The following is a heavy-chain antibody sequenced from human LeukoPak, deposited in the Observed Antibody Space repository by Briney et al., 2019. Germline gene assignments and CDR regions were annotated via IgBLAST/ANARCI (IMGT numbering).Heavy chain of an antibody. Sequence: GSLRLSCVTSGFTFSSYSMNWVRQAPGKGLEWVSSISSSSSYIYYADSVKGRFTISRDNAKNSLYLQMNSLRAEDTAVYYCTRDYGSGSYYSFDYWGQGTLVTVSS. D-gene: IGHD3-10*01. V-gene: IGHV3-21*01. J-gene: IGHJ4*02. CDR3: TRDYGSGSYYSFDY. CDR2: ISSSSSYI. CDR1: GFTFSSYS.